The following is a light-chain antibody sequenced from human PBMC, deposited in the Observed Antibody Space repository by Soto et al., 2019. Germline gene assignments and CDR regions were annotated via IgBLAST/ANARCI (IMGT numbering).Light chain of an antibody. V-gene: IGKV3-15*01. CDR1: QNIRNS. J-gene: IGKJ2*01. Sequence: EVVMTQSPASLSASPGERVTLSCRASQNIRNSLAWYQQRPGQAPRLLIYDASTRATGIPPRFSGGGSGTEFTVTISSLQSEDFAIYYCQQYDIWPPYTFGQGTKVDIK. CDR2: DAS. CDR3: QQYDIWPPYT.